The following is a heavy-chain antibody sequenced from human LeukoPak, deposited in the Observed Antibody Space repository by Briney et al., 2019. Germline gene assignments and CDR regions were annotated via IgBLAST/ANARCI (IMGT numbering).Heavy chain of an antibody. CDR3: ARMLPRNPCDY. J-gene: IGHJ4*02. CDR1: GYTFISYA. V-gene: IGHV1-3*01. Sequence: ASVRVSCKASGYTFISYAMHWVRQAPGQRLEWMGWINAGNGNTKYSQKFQGRVTITRDTSASTAYMELSSLRSEDTAVYYCARMLPRNPCDYWGQGTLVTVSS. CDR2: INAGNGNT. D-gene: IGHD1-14*01.